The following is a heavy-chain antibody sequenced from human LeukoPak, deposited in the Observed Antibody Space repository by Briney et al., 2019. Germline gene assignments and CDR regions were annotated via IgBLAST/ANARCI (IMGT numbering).Heavy chain of an antibody. CDR3: ARGGGSYVSWFDP. Sequence: SVKVSCKASGGTFSSYAISWVRQAPGQGLEWMGGIIPIFGTANYAQKFQARVTITTDESTSTAYMELSSLRSEDTAVYYCARGGGSYVSWFDPWGQGTLVTVSS. D-gene: IGHD1-26*01. CDR2: IIPIFGTA. J-gene: IGHJ5*02. CDR1: GGTFSSYA. V-gene: IGHV1-69*05.